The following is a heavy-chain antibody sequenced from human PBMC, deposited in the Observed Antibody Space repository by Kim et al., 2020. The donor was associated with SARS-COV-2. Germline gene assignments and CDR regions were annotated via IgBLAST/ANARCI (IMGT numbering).Heavy chain of an antibody. D-gene: IGHD1-26*01. Sequence: GESLKISSQASGYSFTDYWIGWVRQMPGRGLEWMAIIYPRDSETRHNPSFQGHVSISADKSLTTAYLEWVSLKPSDTAIYYCARRELYSAAWYRADFWGPGTLVTVSS. CDR2: IYPRDSET. CDR1: GYSFTDYW. V-gene: IGHV5-51*01. J-gene: IGHJ4*02. CDR3: ARRELYSAAWYRADF.